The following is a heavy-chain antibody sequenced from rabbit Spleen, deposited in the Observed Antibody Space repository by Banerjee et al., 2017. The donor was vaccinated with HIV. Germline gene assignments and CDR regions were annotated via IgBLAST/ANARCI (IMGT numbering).Heavy chain of an antibody. J-gene: IGHJ3*01. V-gene: IGHV1S7*01. Sequence: QLKETGGGLVQPGGSLTLSCKASGFDISSYHMSWVRQAPGKGLEWIGTIYAGSGSAYYASWVNGRFTISSDNAQKTVDLQMNSLTAADTATYFCARIWSFWGPGTLVTVS. CDR2: IYAGSGSA. CDR3: ARIWSF. D-gene: IGHD5-1*01. CDR1: GFDISSYH.